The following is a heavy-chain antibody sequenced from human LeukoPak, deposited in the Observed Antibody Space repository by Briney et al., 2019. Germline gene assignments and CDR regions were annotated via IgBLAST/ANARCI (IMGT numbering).Heavy chain of an antibody. CDR1: GFTFNSYW. V-gene: IGHV3-74*01. CDR2: INSDGSNT. CDR3: ARAPREYCSGGSCSYYYYYMDV. J-gene: IGHJ6*03. Sequence: GGSLRLSCAASGFTFNSYWMHWVRQAPGKGLVWVSRINSDGSNTDYADSVKGRFTISRDNAKNSLYLQMNSLRAEDTAVYYCARAPREYCSGGSCSYYYYYMDVWGKGTTVTVSS. D-gene: IGHD2-15*01.